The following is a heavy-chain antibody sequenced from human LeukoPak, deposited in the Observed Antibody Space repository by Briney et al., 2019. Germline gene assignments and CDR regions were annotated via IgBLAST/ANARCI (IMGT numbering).Heavy chain of an antibody. V-gene: IGHV3-23*01. CDR2: ISGSGGST. CDR3: AKDLLLWFGELGHYDAFDI. CDR1: GFTFSSYA. J-gene: IGHJ3*02. Sequence: PTGGSLRLSYAASGFTFSSYAMSWVRQAPGKGLEWVSAISGSGGSTYYADSVKGRFTISRDNSKNTLYLQMNSLRAEDTAVYYCAKDLLLWFGELGHYDAFDIWGQGTMVTVSS. D-gene: IGHD3-10*01.